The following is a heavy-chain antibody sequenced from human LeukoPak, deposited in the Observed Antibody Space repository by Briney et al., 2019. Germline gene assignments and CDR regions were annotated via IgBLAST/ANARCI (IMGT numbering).Heavy chain of an antibody. CDR1: GFTVSSNY. V-gene: IGHV3-53*01. J-gene: IGHJ4*02. CDR2: IYSGGST. CDR3: ARSVYGDY. D-gene: IGHD5/OR15-5a*01. Sequence: GGSLRLSCAVSGFTVSSNYMSWVRQAPGKGLEWVSVIYSGGSTYYADSVKGRFTISRDNSKNTLYLQMNSLRAEDTAVYYCARSVYGDYWGQGTLVTVSS.